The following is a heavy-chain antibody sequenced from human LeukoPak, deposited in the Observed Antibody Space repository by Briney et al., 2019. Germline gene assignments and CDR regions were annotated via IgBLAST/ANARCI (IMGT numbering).Heavy chain of an antibody. J-gene: IGHJ4*02. CDR3: AKDRGIAVAHFDY. Sequence: GGSLRLSCAATGLSVSSNFMSWVRQAPGKGLEWVSVIYGGGSTYYADSVKGRFTISRDTPKNTLYLQMNSLRVEDTAVYYCAKDRGIAVAHFDYWGQGTLVTVSS. CDR2: IYGGGST. D-gene: IGHD6-19*01. V-gene: IGHV3-53*01. CDR1: GLSVSSNF.